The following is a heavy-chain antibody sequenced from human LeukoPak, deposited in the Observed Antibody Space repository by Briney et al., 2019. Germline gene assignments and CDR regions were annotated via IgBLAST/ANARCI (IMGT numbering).Heavy chain of an antibody. CDR3: ARASYYYDSSGPLFDY. CDR2: ISSSGSTI. Sequence: GGSLRLSCTASGCTFSSDEMNWVRQAPGKGLEWVSYISSSGSTIYYEDSVKGRFTISRDNAKNSLYLQMNSLRAEDTAVYYCARASYYYDSSGPLFDYWGQGTLVTVSS. CDR1: GCTFSSDE. J-gene: IGHJ4*02. V-gene: IGHV3-48*03. D-gene: IGHD3-22*01.